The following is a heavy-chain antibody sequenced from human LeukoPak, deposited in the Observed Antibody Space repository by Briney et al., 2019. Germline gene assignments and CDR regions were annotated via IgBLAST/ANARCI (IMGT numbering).Heavy chain of an antibody. V-gene: IGHV3-23*01. D-gene: IGHD1-14*01. CDR3: ANYRKPQGLDY. Sequence: GGSLRLSCAVSRFTFSAYAMSWVRQAPGQGLEWVSAISANGADKYYADSVKGRFTISRDNSKNTLFLQMTSLRVEDTAVYYCANYRKPQGLDYWAREPWSPSPQ. CDR1: RFTFSAYA. J-gene: IGHJ4*02. CDR2: ISANGADK.